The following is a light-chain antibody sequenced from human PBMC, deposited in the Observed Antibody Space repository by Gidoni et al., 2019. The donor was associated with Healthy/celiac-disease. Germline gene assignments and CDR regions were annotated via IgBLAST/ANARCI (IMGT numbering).Light chain of an antibody. Sequence: DIVMTQSLLSLPFTPGEPASISCRSSQSLLHSNGYNYLDWYLQKSGQSPQRLIYLGSNRASGVPERVSGSGSGTDVTLKISRVEAEDVGVYYCMQALQTPPYTFGQGTKLEIK. CDR2: LGS. V-gene: IGKV2-28*01. CDR3: MQALQTPPYT. CDR1: QSLLHSNGYNY. J-gene: IGKJ2*01.